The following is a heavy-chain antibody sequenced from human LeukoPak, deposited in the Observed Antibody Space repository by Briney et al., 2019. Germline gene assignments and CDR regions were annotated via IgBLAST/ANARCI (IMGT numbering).Heavy chain of an antibody. CDR3: ASMYSSSPNFDY. D-gene: IGHD6-6*01. Sequence: PSETLSLTCTVSGGSISSYYGSWIRQPPGKGLEWIGYIYYSGSTNYNPSLKSRVTISVDTSKNQFSLKLSSVTAADTAVYYCASMYSSSPNFDYWGQGTLVTVSS. J-gene: IGHJ4*02. CDR1: GGSISSYY. CDR2: IYYSGST. V-gene: IGHV4-59*01.